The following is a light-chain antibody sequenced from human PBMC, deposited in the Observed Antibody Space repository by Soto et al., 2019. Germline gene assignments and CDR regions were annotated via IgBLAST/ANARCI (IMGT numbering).Light chain of an antibody. CDR3: QHYNSYSEA. Sequence: IQMTQSPSSLSASVGDKITLTCRASQGIYSFLAWYQQKPGKAPKLLIYKASTLKSGVPSRFSGSGSGTEFTLTISSLQPDDFATYYCQHYNSYSEAFGQGTKVELK. CDR2: KAS. J-gene: IGKJ1*01. CDR1: QGIYSF. V-gene: IGKV1-5*03.